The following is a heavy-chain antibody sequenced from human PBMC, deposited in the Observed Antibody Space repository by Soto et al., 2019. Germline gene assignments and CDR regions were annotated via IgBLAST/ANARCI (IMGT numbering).Heavy chain of an antibody. J-gene: IGHJ6*03. D-gene: IGHD5-12*01. CDR3: ARPRRYSGYDIISGYTDV. V-gene: IGHV1-18*01. CDR2: ISAYNGNT. Sequence: QVQLVQSGAEVKKPGASVKVSCKASGYTFTSYGISWVRQAPGQGLEWMGWISAYNGNTNYAPKLQGRVTMTPGTTTSTAYMEVRSLSSDDTAVYYCARPRRYSGYDIISGYTDVWGKGTTVTVSS. CDR1: GYTFTSYG.